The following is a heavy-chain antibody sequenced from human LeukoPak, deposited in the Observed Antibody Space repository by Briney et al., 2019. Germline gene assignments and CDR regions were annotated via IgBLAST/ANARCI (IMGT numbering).Heavy chain of an antibody. D-gene: IGHD6-13*01. CDR3: ASMIAAAGMGYFDY. Sequence: PSETLSLTCTVSGGSISSYYWSWIRQPPAKGLEWIGYIYYSGSTNYNPSLKSRVTISVDTSKNQFSLKLSSVTAADTAVYYCASMIAAAGMGYFDYWGQGTLVTVSS. CDR1: GGSISSYY. CDR2: IYYSGST. V-gene: IGHV4-59*01. J-gene: IGHJ4*02.